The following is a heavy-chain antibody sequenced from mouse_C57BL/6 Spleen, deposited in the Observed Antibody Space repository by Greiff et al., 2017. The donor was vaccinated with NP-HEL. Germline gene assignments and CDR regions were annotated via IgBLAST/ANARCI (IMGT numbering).Heavy chain of an antibody. CDR1: GFTFSSYA. J-gene: IGHJ3*01. Sequence: DVKLVESGGGLVKPGGSLKLSCAASGFTFSSYAMPWVRQTPEKRLEWVATISDGGSYTYYPDNVKGRFTISRDNAKNNLYLQMSHLKSEDTAMYYCARDRDGDPTDWGQGTLVTVSA. CDR3: ARDRDGDPTD. CDR2: ISDGGSYT. D-gene: IGHD2-13*01. V-gene: IGHV5-4*03.